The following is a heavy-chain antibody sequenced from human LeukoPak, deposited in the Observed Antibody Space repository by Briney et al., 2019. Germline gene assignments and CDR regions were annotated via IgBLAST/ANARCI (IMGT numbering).Heavy chain of an antibody. Sequence: PSETLSLTCTVSGGSISSYYWSWIRQPAGKGLEWIGRIYTSGSTNYNPSLKSRVTMSVDTSKNQFSLKLSSVTAADTAVYYCARGIVYSSSSVFPPFDYWGQGTQVTVSS. V-gene: IGHV4-4*07. CDR1: GGSISSYY. J-gene: IGHJ4*02. D-gene: IGHD6-6*01. CDR2: IYTSGST. CDR3: ARGIVYSSSSVFPPFDY.